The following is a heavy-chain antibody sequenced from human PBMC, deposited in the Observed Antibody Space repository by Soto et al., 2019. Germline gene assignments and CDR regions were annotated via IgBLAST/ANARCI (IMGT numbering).Heavy chain of an antibody. Sequence: SETLSLTCAVYGGSFSGYYWSWIRQPPGKGLEWIGEINHSGSTNYNPSLKSRVTISVDTSKNQFSLKLSSVTAADTAVYYCARVTGGYCSSTSCPRSTYYYMDVGGKGTRVTFSS. D-gene: IGHD2-2*01. CDR2: INHSGST. V-gene: IGHV4-34*01. CDR3: ARVTGGYCSSTSCPRSTYYYMDV. CDR1: GGSFSGYY. J-gene: IGHJ6*03.